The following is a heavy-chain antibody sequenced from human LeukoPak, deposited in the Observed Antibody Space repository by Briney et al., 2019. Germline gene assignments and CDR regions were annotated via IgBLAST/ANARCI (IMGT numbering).Heavy chain of an antibody. V-gene: IGHV3-21*01. CDR1: GFTFSSYS. J-gene: IGHJ4*02. D-gene: IGHD3-22*01. CDR3: ARESPAYYYDSSGYPDY. Sequence: GGSLRLSCAASGFTFSSYSMNWVRQAPGKGLEWVSSISSSSSYIYYADSVKGRFTISRDNAKNSLYLQMNSLRAEDTAVYYCARESPAYYYDSSGYPDYWGQGTLVTASS. CDR2: ISSSSSYI.